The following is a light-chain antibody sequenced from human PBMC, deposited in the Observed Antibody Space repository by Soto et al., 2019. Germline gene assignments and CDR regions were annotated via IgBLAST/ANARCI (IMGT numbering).Light chain of an antibody. Sequence: EIVMTQSPATLSVSPGERATLSCRASQSVSSKLAWYQQKPGQAPRLLIYGASTRATGIPARFSGSGSGTEFNLTITSPQSGDFAAYYCQQYHNWPGTFGQGTKVEIK. CDR2: GAS. CDR1: QSVSSK. V-gene: IGKV3-15*01. J-gene: IGKJ1*01. CDR3: QQYHNWPGT.